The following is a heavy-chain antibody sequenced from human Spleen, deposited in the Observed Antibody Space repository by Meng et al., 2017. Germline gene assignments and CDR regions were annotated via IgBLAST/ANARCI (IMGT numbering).Heavy chain of an antibody. CDR1: GFYFSNAW. Sequence: GESLKISCAASGFYFSNAWMSWVRQAPGKGLEWVATISNNGDTHYADSMMGRFIISRDDSKNTLFLQVSSLRAEDTAVYYCARDCCSEIGPIDYWGQGTLVTVSS. D-gene: IGHD2-15*01. J-gene: IGHJ4*02. V-gene: IGHV3-23*01. CDR3: ARDCCSEIGPIDY. CDR2: ISNNGDT.